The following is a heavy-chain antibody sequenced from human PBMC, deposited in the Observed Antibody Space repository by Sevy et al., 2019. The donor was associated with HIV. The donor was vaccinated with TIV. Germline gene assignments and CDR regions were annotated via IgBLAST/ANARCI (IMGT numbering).Heavy chain of an antibody. Sequence: GGSLRLSCAASGFTISSYTMNWVRQAPGKGLEWVSTISASGGSTYYADSVKGRFTISRDNSKNTLFLQMKSLRAEDTAVYHCAKGHYSGIYPYIDYWGQGTLVTVSS. CDR2: ISASGGST. D-gene: IGHD1-26*01. CDR1: GFTISSYT. CDR3: AKGHYSGIYPYIDY. V-gene: IGHV3-23*01. J-gene: IGHJ4*02.